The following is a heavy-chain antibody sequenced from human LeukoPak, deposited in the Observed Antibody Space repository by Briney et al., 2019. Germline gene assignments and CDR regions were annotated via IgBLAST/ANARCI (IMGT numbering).Heavy chain of an antibody. J-gene: IGHJ3*02. CDR3: AREAGNWNRPDAFDI. CDR2: IYHSGST. CDR1: GGSISSGGYY. Sequence: PSQTLSLTCTVSGGSISSGGYYWSWIRQPPGKGLEWIGYIYHSGSTYYNPSLKSRVTISVDRSKNQFSLKLSSVTAADTAVYYCAREAGNWNRPDAFDIWGQGTMVTVSS. V-gene: IGHV4-30-2*01. D-gene: IGHD1-1*01.